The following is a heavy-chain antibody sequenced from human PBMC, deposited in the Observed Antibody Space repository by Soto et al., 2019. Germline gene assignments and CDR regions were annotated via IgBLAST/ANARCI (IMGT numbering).Heavy chain of an antibody. J-gene: IGHJ1*01. D-gene: IGHD3-22*01. Sequence: ASVKVSCKASGYTFTSYYMHWVRQAPGQGLEWMGIINPSGGSTSYAQKFQGRVTMTRDTSTSTVYMELSSLRSEDTAVYYCARGGVGDYYDSSGYYPGRAEDGQHCG. V-gene: IGHV1-46*01. CDR2: INPSGGST. CDR1: GYTFTSYY. CDR3: ARGGVGDYYDSSGYYPGRAEDGQH.